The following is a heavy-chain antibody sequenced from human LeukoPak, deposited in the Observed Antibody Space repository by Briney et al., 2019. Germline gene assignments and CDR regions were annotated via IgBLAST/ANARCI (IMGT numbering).Heavy chain of an antibody. CDR1: GYTFTSYG. J-gene: IGHJ4*02. D-gene: IGHD3-10*01. V-gene: IGHV1-18*01. Sequence: ASVKVSCKASGYTFTSYGISWVRQAPGQGLEWMGWISAYNGNTNYAQKLQGRVTMTTDTSTSTAYMELRSLRSDDTAVYYCARDQGHTGSYPFDYWGQGTLVTVSS. CDR3: ARDQGHTGSYPFDY. CDR2: ISAYNGNT.